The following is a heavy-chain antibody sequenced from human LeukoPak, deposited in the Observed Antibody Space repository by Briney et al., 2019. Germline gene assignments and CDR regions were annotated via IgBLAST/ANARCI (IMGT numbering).Heavy chain of an antibody. V-gene: IGHV4-59*01. CDR2: IYYSGST. Sequence: SETLSLTCTVSGGSISSYYWSWIRQPPGKGLEWIGYIYYSGSTNYNPSLKSRVTISVDTSKNQFSLKLSSVTAADTAVYYCARGSDYGDHGNYYYYYMDVWGKGTTVTVSS. CDR1: GGSISSYY. J-gene: IGHJ6*03. D-gene: IGHD4-17*01. CDR3: ARGSDYGDHGNYYYYYMDV.